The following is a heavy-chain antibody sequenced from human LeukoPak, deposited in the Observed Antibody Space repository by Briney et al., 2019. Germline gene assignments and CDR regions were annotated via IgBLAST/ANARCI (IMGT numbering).Heavy chain of an antibody. CDR2: INHSGST. D-gene: IGHD2-2*02. Sequence: SETLSLTCAAYGGSFSGYYWSWIRQPPGKGLEWIGEINHSGSTNYNPSLKSRVTISVDTSKNQFSLKLSSVIAADTAVYYCARPGAAIGKGYFQHWGQGTLVTVSS. CDR1: GGSFSGYY. J-gene: IGHJ1*01. V-gene: IGHV4-34*01. CDR3: ARPGAAIGKGYFQH.